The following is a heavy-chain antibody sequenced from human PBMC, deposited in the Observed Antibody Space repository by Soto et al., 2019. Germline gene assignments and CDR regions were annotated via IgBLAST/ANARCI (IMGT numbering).Heavy chain of an antibody. D-gene: IGHD4-17*01. J-gene: IGHJ4*02. CDR1: GFIFSNYG. CDR3: AKWAGTYGDYARYFDY. V-gene: IGHV3-23*01. CDR2: ILAVAGIT. Sequence: GGSLRLSCEASGFIFSNYGMSWVRQAPGKGPEWVSTILAVAGITDYADSVRGRFTISRDNSKNILYLQMNGLRAEDTAVYYCAKWAGTYGDYARYFDYWGRDTLVTVSS.